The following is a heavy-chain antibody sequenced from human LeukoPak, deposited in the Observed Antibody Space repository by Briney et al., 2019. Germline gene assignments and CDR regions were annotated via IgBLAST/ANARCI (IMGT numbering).Heavy chain of an antibody. J-gene: IGHJ6*02. CDR3: ARVPHSGTQYYYYGMDV. V-gene: IGHV1-69*04. Sequence: SVKVSCKASGGTFSSYAISWVRQAPGQGLEWMGRIIPILGIANYAQKFQGRVTITADKSTCTAYMELSSLRSEDTAVYYCARVPHSGTQYYYYGMDVWGQGTTVTVSS. CDR2: IIPILGIA. CDR1: GGTFSSYA. D-gene: IGHD1-26*01.